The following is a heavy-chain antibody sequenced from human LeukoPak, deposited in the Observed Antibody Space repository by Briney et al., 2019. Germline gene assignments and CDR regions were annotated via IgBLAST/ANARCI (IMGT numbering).Heavy chain of an antibody. CDR2: MSYDGGDK. V-gene: IGHV3-30*17. J-gene: IGHJ4*02. CDR1: GFTFSSYT. CDR3: ARGSRWLQLGPFDY. D-gene: IGHD2-15*01. Sequence: GGSLRLSCAASGFTFSSYTMHWVRQAPGKGLEWVAVMSYDGGDKYYAESVKGRFTISIDNSRTTVYLQMNSLRAEDTAVYYCARGSRWLQLGPFDYWGQGTLVTVSS.